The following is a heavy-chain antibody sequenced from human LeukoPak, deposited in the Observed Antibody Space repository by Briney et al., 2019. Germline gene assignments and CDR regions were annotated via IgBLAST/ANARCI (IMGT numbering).Heavy chain of an antibody. D-gene: IGHD3-3*01. J-gene: IGHJ5*02. Sequence: ASVKVSCKASGYTFTSYYMHWVRQAPGQGLEWMGWMNPNSGNTGYAQKFQGRVTMTRNTSISTAYMELSSLSSEDTAVYYCARGVLRFLEWLPWFDPWGQGTLVTVSS. V-gene: IGHV1-8*02. CDR1: GYTFTSYY. CDR2: MNPNSGNT. CDR3: ARGVLRFLEWLPWFDP.